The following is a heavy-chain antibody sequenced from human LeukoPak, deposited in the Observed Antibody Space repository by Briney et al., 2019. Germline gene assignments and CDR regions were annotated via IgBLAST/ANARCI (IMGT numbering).Heavy chain of an antibody. V-gene: IGHV1-2*02. CDR3: ARDPLRSTWSTYYNALDV. J-gene: IGHJ6*02. CDR2: INPKRGVT. Sequence: GASVKVSCKASGYTFTDYYIHWMRQAPGQGLEWMGWINPKRGVTTYAQKFQGRVTMTTDTSTSTAYMELRSLTSDDTAVYYCARDPLRSTWSTYYNALDVWGQGTTVTVSS. D-gene: IGHD6-13*01. CDR1: GYTFTDYY.